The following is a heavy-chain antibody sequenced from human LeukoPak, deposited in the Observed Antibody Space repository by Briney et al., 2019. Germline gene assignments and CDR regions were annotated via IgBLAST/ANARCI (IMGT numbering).Heavy chain of an antibody. V-gene: IGHV1-18*01. J-gene: IGHJ4*02. D-gene: IGHD3-3*01. CDR3: ARDLGYYDFWSGYHRDGTRDY. CDR1: GYPFSSYG. CDR2: ISAYNGNT. Sequence: GASVKVSCKASGYPFSSYGINWVRQAPGQGLEWMGWISAYNGNTDYAQKLQGRVTMTTDTSTSTAYMELRSLRSDDTAVYYCARDLGYYDFWSGYHRDGTRDYWGQGTLVTVSS.